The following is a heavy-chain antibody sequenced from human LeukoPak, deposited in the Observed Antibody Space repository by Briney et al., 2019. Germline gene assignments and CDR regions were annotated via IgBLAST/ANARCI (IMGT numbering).Heavy chain of an antibody. CDR2: VNQGATQK. D-gene: IGHD3-22*01. J-gene: IGHJ1*01. CDR3: ARGPYYYDSSGYYYEKNEYFQH. CDR1: GFDFSSQW. Sequence: PGGSLRLSCAASGFDFSSQWMSWVRQAPGKGLEWVAIVNQGATQKYYVDSVKGRFTISRDNAENSLYLQMNSLRADDTAVYYCARGPYYYDSSGYYYEKNEYFQHWGQGTLVTVSS. V-gene: IGHV3-7*01.